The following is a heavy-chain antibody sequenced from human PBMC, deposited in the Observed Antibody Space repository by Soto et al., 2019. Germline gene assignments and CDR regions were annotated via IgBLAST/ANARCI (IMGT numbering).Heavy chain of an antibody. CDR1: GYTLTELS. J-gene: IGHJ6*02. CDR3: ATLGIVGPWRGRTRDYYYGMDV. V-gene: IGHV1-24*01. D-gene: IGHD1-26*01. Sequence: GAAVKVSCKVSGYTLTELSMHWVRQAPGKGLEWMGGFDPEDGETIYAQKFRGRVTMTEDTSTDTAYMELSSLRSEDTAVYYCATLGIVGPWRGRTRDYYYGMDVWGQGTTVTVSS. CDR2: FDPEDGET.